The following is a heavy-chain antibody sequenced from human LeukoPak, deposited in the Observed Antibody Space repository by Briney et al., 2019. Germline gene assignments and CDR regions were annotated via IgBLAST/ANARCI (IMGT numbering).Heavy chain of an antibody. V-gene: IGHV3-49*04. CDR2: IRSKAYGGTT. CDR3: TRDSYSSSWSSNWFDP. J-gene: IGHJ5*02. Sequence: GRSLRLSCTASGFMFGDYAMSWVRQAPGKGLEWVGFIRSKAYGGTTEDAASVKGRFTIPRDDSKSIAYLQMNSLKTEDTAVYYCTRDSYSSSWSSNWFDPWGQGTLVTVSS. D-gene: IGHD6-13*01. CDR1: GFMFGDYA.